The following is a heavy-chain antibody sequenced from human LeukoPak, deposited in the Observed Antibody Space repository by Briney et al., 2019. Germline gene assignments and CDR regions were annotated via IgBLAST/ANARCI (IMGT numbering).Heavy chain of an antibody. Sequence: SETLSLTCTVSGGSISSSSYYWGWIRQPPGKGLEWIGSIYYSGSTYYNPSLKSRVTISVDTSKNQFSLKLSSVTAADTAVYYCARDRSSRLLSVYGMDVWGQGTTVTVSS. J-gene: IGHJ6*02. V-gene: IGHV4-39*02. D-gene: IGHD3-3*01. CDR2: IYYSGST. CDR3: ARDRSSRLLSVYGMDV. CDR1: GGSISSSSYY.